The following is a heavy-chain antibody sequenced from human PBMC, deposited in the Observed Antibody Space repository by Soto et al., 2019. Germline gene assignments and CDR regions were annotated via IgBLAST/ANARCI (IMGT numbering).Heavy chain of an antibody. CDR2: IGTAGDT. D-gene: IGHD3-10*01. CDR3: AKDLTMIRGVIYYGMDV. Sequence: GVSLRLSCAASGFTFSSYDMHWVRQPTEKGLEWVSAIGTAGDTYYPGSVKGRFTISRDNSKNTLYLQMNSLRAEDTAVYYCAKDLTMIRGVIYYGMDVWRQGTTVTVSS. CDR1: GFTFSSYD. V-gene: IGHV3-13*04. J-gene: IGHJ6*02.